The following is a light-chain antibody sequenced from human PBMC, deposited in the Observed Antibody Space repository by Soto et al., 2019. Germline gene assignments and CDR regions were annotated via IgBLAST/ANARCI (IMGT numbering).Light chain of an antibody. CDR1: SSNIESNT. Sequence: QSALTQPPSASGTPGQRVTISCSGSSSNIESNTVYWYQQLPAMAPRLLIHTNDRRPSGVPDRFSGSKTGTSASLAISGLQSQDEADYYCLAWDDSLNGTLSGTGTKVTVL. J-gene: IGLJ1*01. V-gene: IGLV1-44*01. CDR3: LAWDDSLNGTL. CDR2: TND.